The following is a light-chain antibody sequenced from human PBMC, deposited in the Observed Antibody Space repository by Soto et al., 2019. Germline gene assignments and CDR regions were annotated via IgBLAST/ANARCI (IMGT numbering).Light chain of an antibody. V-gene: IGKV3-20*01. J-gene: IGKJ1*01. CDR2: GGS. CDR1: QSVSGSY. CDR3: QQYGSSRT. Sequence: EIVLTQSPGTLSVSPGERATLSCRASQSVSGSYLAWYQQKPGQAPRLLIYGGSSRATGIPDRFSGSGSGTDFTLTISRLEPEDFGVYYCQQYGSSRTFGPGTKVEIK.